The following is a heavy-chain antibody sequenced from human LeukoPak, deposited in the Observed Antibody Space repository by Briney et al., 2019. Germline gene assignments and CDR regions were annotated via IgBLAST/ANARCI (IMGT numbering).Heavy chain of an antibody. Sequence: GESLRLSCTASGFTFSRYAVIWVRQAPGKGLEWVSGISISGASTYYADSVKGRFTIYRDNTKNTLYLQMNSLRAEDTAVYYCARVIDSYGQGTIWGQGTMVTVSS. CDR3: ARVIDSYGQGTI. CDR2: ISISGAST. CDR1: GFTFSRYA. D-gene: IGHD5-18*01. J-gene: IGHJ3*02. V-gene: IGHV3-23*01.